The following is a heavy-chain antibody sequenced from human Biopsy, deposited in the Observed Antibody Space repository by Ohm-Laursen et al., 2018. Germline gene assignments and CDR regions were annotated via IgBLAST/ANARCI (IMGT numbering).Heavy chain of an antibody. J-gene: IGHJ2*01. D-gene: IGHD3-22*01. V-gene: IGHV4-59*01. CDR1: GDSISSYY. Sequence: SETLSLTCAVSGDSISSYYWSWIRQPRGKGLEWIGYVYYTGSTDYNPSLQSRVTISVDTSKNHFSLRLRSVTPADTAIYYCARDRGYYTDRTVPGYFDLWGRGTLVTVSS. CDR2: VYYTGST. CDR3: ARDRGYYTDRTVPGYFDL.